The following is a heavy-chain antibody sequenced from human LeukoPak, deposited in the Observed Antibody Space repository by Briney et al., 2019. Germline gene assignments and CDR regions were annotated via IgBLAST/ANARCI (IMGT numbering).Heavy chain of an antibody. V-gene: IGHV4-39*07. CDR2: IYTSGST. D-gene: IGHD3-22*01. Sequence: RPSETLSLTCTVSGDSISSSSYYWGWIRQPPGKGLEWIGRIYTSGSTNYNPSLKSRVTMSVDTSKNQFSLKLSSVTAADTAVYYCARGVESGYYYPLLTDWGQGTLVTVSS. J-gene: IGHJ4*02. CDR3: ARGVESGYYYPLLTD. CDR1: GDSISSSSYY.